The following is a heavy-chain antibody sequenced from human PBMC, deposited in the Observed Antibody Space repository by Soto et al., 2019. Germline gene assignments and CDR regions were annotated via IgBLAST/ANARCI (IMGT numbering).Heavy chain of an antibody. D-gene: IGHD6-19*01. CDR2: VYYTGST. J-gene: IGHJ4*02. V-gene: IGHV4-59*01. CDR1: GVSISGSY. CDR3: ARSVAVPGAHIDY. Sequence: ETLSLTCGVSGVSISGSYWSWIRQSPGKGLEWLGYVYYTGSTNYSPSLRSRVSISVDTSKNEFSLRLSSVTAADTAVYFCARSVAVPGAHIDYWGQGTQVTVSS.